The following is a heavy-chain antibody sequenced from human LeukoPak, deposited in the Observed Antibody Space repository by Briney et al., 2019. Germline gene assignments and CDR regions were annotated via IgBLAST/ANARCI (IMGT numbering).Heavy chain of an antibody. V-gene: IGHV3-21*01. CDR1: GFTFSSYN. D-gene: IGHD4-17*01. CDR2: ITSSSSYI. J-gene: IGHJ4*02. CDR3: AREGDYGDYFCY. Sequence: GGSLRLSCAASGFTFSSYNMNWVRQAPGKGLEWVSSITSSSSYIYYADSVKGRFTISRDNAKNSLYLQINSLRAEDTAVYYCAREGDYGDYFCYWGQGTLVTVSS.